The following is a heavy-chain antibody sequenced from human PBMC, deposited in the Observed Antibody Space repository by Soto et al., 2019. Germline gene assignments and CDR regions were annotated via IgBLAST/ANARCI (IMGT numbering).Heavy chain of an antibody. CDR1: GFSFSDYY. Sequence: QVQLVESGGGLVKPGGSLTLSCAASGFSFSDYYMTWIRQAPGKGLEWVSCISTSGSYTNYADSVKGRFTISRDNAMDSLYLQMNSLRAEDTAVYYCARGVSSSWYRFDYWGQGALVTVSS. J-gene: IGHJ4*02. D-gene: IGHD6-13*01. CDR3: ARGVSSSWYRFDY. V-gene: IGHV3-11*05. CDR2: ISTSGSYT.